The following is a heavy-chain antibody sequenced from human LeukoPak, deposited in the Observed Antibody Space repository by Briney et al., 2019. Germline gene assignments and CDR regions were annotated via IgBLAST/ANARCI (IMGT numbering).Heavy chain of an antibody. V-gene: IGHV4-39*07. CDR2: VYYSGNT. CDR1: GGSITSSSYY. D-gene: IGHD5-12*01. J-gene: IGHJ4*02. Sequence: NPSETLSLTCTVSGGSITSSSYYWGWIRQPPGKGLEWIGSVYYSGNTYYNSSLKSRVTISVDTSKNQFSLKLTSVTAADTAVYYCARELDIVATSYFDYWGQGSLVTVSS. CDR3: ARELDIVATSYFDY.